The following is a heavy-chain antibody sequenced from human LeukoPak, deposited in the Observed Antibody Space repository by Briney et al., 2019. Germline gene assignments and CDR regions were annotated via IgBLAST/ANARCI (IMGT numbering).Heavy chain of an antibody. CDR1: GFTFSSYS. Sequence: GGSLRLSCTASGFTFSSYSMNWVRQAPGKGPEWVSSISSSSSYMYYADSVKGRFTISRDNAKNSLYLQMNSLRAEDTAVYYCARDSHTAMVGSHDYWGQGTLVTVSS. V-gene: IGHV3-21*01. CDR2: ISSSSSYM. CDR3: ARDSHTAMVGSHDY. D-gene: IGHD5-18*01. J-gene: IGHJ4*02.